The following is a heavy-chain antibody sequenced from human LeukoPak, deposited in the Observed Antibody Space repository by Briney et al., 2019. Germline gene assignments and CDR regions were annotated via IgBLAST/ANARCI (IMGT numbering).Heavy chain of an antibody. D-gene: IGHD3-3*01. Sequence: ASVKVSCKASGYTFTSYDINWVRQATGQGLEWMGWMNPNSGNTGYAQKFQGRVTMTRNTSISTAYMELSSLRSEDTAVYYCARGKAHGYHRPSYGMDVWGQGTTVTVSS. V-gene: IGHV1-8*01. J-gene: IGHJ6*02. CDR2: MNPNSGNT. CDR3: ARGKAHGYHRPSYGMDV. CDR1: GYTFTSYD.